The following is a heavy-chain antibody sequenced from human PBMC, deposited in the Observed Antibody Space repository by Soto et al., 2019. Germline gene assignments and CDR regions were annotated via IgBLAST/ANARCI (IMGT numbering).Heavy chain of an antibody. D-gene: IGHD2-21*02. Sequence: GGSLRLSCAASGFTVSSNYMSWVRQAPGKGLEWVSVIYSGGSTYYADSVKGRFTISRHNSKNTLYLQMNSLRAEDTAVYYCARLYCGGDCYSAWFDPWGQGTLVTVSS. CDR1: GFTVSSNY. CDR3: ARLYCGGDCYSAWFDP. CDR2: IYSGGST. J-gene: IGHJ5*02. V-gene: IGHV3-53*04.